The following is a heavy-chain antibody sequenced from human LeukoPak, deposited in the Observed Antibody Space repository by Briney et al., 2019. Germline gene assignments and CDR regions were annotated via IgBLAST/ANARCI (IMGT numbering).Heavy chain of an antibody. Sequence: GGSLRLSCAASGFTVSSNYMSWVRQAPGKGLEWVSVIYSGGSTYYADSVKGRFTISRDNSKNTLYLQMNGLRAEDTAVYYCAREESGYYYDSSGYSKNWYFDLWGRGTLVTVSS. CDR2: IYSGGST. V-gene: IGHV3-66*02. J-gene: IGHJ2*01. CDR1: GFTVSSNY. D-gene: IGHD3-22*01. CDR3: AREESGYYYDSSGYSKNWYFDL.